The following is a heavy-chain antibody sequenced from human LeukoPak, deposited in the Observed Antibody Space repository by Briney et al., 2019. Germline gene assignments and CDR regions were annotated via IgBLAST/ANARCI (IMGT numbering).Heavy chain of an antibody. Sequence: GGSLRLSCAASGFTFSSYEINWVRQTPGKGLEWVSYISSSGSTIYYAGSVKGRFTVSRDNAKNSLFLQMNSLRAEDTAIYYCATGGLRIYWGQGTLVTVSS. CDR3: ATGGLRIY. CDR2: ISSSGSTI. J-gene: IGHJ4*02. CDR1: GFTFSSYE. V-gene: IGHV3-48*03. D-gene: IGHD5-12*01.